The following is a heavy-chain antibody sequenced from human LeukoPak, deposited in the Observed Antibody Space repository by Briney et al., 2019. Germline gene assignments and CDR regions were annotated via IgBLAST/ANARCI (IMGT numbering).Heavy chain of an antibody. J-gene: IGHJ4*02. Sequence: SQTLSLTCTVSGGSISSGGYYWSWIRQHPGKGLEWIGYIYYSGSTYYNPSLKSRVTISVDTSKNQFSLKLSSVTAADTAVYYCARGGGYSGYDSPASIDYWGQGTLVTVSS. D-gene: IGHD5-12*01. CDR1: GGSISSGGYY. V-gene: IGHV4-31*03. CDR2: IYYSGST. CDR3: ARGGGYSGYDSPASIDY.